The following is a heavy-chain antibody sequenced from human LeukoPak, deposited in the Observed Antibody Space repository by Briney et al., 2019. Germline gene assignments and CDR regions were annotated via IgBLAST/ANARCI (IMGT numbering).Heavy chain of an antibody. V-gene: IGHV3-53*01. Sequence: GGSLRLSCAASGFNVSNNYMSWVRQAPGKGLEWVSVIYRGGSTYYADSVKGRFIMSRDNSKNTVYLQMDSLRAEDTAVYYCARETGSAVGSTDFDYWGQGTLVTVSS. CDR3: ARETGSAVGSTDFDY. CDR2: IYRGGST. D-gene: IGHD4-17*01. CDR1: GFNVSNNY. J-gene: IGHJ4*02.